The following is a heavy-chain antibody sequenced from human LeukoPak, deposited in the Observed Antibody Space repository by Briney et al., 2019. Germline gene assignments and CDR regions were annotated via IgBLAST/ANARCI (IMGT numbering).Heavy chain of an antibody. Sequence: GSLRLSCAASGFTFSSYSMNWVRQAPGKGLEWVSYISSSSSTIYYADSVKGRFTISRDNAKNSLYLQMNSLRAEDTAVYYCAREPFIAAAGGYYFDYWGQGTLVTVSS. CDR1: GFTFSSYS. V-gene: IGHV3-48*04. J-gene: IGHJ4*02. CDR2: ISSSSSTI. D-gene: IGHD6-13*01. CDR3: AREPFIAAAGGYYFDY.